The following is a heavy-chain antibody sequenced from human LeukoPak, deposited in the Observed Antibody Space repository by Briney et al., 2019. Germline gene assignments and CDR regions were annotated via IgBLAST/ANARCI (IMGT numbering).Heavy chain of an antibody. V-gene: IGHV4-59*12. CDR2: IYYSGST. D-gene: IGHD3-10*01. CDR3: ASTRRAPTYYYGSGSYRSPYNWFDP. J-gene: IGHJ5*02. Sequence: SETLPHTCTVASGSISRYYWSWIRQPPGKGLEWIGYIYYSGSTNSNPSLKSRVTISVDTSKNQFSLKLSSVTAADTAVYYCASTRRAPTYYYGSGSYRSPYNWFDPWGQGTLVTVSS. CDR1: SGSISRYY.